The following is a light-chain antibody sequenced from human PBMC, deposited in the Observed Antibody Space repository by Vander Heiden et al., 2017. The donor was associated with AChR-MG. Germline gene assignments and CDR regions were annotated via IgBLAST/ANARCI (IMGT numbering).Light chain of an antibody. CDR2: DAS. CDR1: QSVSSY. J-gene: IGKJ4*01. CDR3: QQRSNWPLT. Sequence: EIVLTQSPATLSLSPGERATLSCKASQSVSSYLAWYQQKPGKAPRVPSEDASNRATGIPARFSGSGSGTDFTLTISNLEPEDFAVYYCQQRSNWPLTFGGGTKVEIK. V-gene: IGKV3-11*01.